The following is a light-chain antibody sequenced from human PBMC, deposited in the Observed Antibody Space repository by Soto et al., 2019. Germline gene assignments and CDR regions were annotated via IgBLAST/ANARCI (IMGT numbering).Light chain of an antibody. V-gene: IGLV2-14*03. CDR1: SSDVGGYNY. CDR3: QTWGTGLWV. Sequence: QSVLTQPASVSGSPGQSITISCTGTSSDVGGYNYVSWYQQHPGKVPKLMIYEVFRRPSGISDRFSGSKSGNTASLTISGLQAEDEADYYCQTWGTGLWVFGGGTKLTVL. CDR2: EVF. J-gene: IGLJ3*02.